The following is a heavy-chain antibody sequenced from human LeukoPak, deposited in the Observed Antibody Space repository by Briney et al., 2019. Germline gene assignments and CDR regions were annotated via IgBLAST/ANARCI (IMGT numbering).Heavy chain of an antibody. Sequence: SETPSLTCTVSGGSISSYYWSWIRQPAGKGLEWIGRIYTSGSTNYNPSLKSRVTMSVDTSKNQFSLKLSSVTAADTAVYYCARDLGYSSSWYYFDYWGQGTLVTVSS. CDR2: IYTSGST. J-gene: IGHJ4*02. CDR1: GGSISSYY. CDR3: ARDLGYSSSWYYFDY. V-gene: IGHV4-4*07. D-gene: IGHD6-13*01.